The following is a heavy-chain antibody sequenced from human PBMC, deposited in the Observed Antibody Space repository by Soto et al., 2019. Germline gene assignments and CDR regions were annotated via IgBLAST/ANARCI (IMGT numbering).Heavy chain of an antibody. Sequence: QVQLVESGGGVVQPGRSLRLSCAASGFTFSSYGMHWVRQAPGKGLEWVAVIWYDGSNKYYEDSVKARFTISRDNSKNTLYLQMNSLRAEDTAVYYCAGWFGELAYWGQGTPVTVSS. CDR1: GFTFSSYG. V-gene: IGHV3-33*01. CDR3: AGWFGELAY. D-gene: IGHD3-10*01. J-gene: IGHJ4*02. CDR2: IWYDGSNK.